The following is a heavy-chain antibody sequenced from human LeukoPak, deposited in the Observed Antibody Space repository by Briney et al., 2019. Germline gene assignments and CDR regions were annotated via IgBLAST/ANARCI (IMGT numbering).Heavy chain of an antibody. CDR1: GGPFSGYY. CDR2: INHSGST. V-gene: IGHV4-34*01. CDR3: ARPHYRQYFQH. J-gene: IGHJ1*01. D-gene: IGHD3-10*01. Sequence: SETLSLTCAVYGGPFSGYYWSWIRQPPGKGLEWIGEINHSGSTNYNPSLKSRVTISVDTSKNQFSLKLSSVTAADTAVYYCARPHYRQYFQHWGQGTLVTVSS.